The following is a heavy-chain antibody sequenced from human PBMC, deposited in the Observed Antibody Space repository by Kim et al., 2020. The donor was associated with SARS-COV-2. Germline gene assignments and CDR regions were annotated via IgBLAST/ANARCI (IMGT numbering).Heavy chain of an antibody. D-gene: IGHD3-10*01. CDR1: GFTFGTYA. Sequence: GGSLRLSCAASGFTFGTYAMGWVRRAPGKGLELVSVISDSGDDTDFADSVKGRFTVSRDNSKNTLYLQLNSLRVEDTAIYYCAKGLNWYGSDSYWFDYWGQGTLVTVSS. J-gene: IGHJ4*02. V-gene: IGHV3-23*01. CDR3: AKGLNWYGSDSYWFDY. CDR2: ISDSGDDT.